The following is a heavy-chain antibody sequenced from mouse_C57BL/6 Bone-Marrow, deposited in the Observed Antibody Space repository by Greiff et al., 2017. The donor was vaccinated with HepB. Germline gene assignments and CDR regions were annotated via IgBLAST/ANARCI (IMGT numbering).Heavy chain of an antibody. CDR3: TTLLPWYFDV. V-gene: IGHV14-4*01. J-gene: IGHJ1*03. D-gene: IGHD2-1*01. CDR1: GFNIKDDY. CDR2: IDPENGDT. Sequence: EVQLQESGAELVRPGASVKLSCTASGFNIKDDYMHWVKQRPEQGLEWIGWIDPENGDTEYASKFQGKATITADTSSNTAYLQLSSLTSEDTAVYYCTTLLPWYFDVWGTGTTVTVSS.